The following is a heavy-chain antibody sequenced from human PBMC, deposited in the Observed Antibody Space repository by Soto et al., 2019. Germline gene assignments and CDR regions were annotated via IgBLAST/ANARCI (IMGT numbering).Heavy chain of an antibody. CDR1: GFTFSSYA. Sequence: GGSLRLSCAASGFTFSSYAMSWVRQAPGKGLEWVSAISGSGGSTYYADSVKGRFTISRDNSKNTLYLQMNSLRAEDTAVYYCAKDPVRTIFGVAAFDPWGQGTLVPSPQ. CDR2: ISGSGGST. J-gene: IGHJ5*02. D-gene: IGHD3-3*01. V-gene: IGHV3-23*01. CDR3: AKDPVRTIFGVAAFDP.